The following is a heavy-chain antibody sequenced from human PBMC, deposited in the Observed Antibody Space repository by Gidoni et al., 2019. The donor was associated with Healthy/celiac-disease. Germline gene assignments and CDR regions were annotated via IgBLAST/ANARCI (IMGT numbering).Heavy chain of an antibody. V-gene: IGHV3-53*01. J-gene: IGHJ2*01. Sequence: VQLVESGGGLLQPGGSLSLSCAASGFTVRSNYMSWVRQAPGKGLEWVSVIYSGGSTYYADSVKGRFTISRDNSKNTLYLQMNSLRAEDTAVYYCARQKGIVVVIGYFDLWGRGTLVTVSS. CDR1: GFTVRSNY. CDR2: IYSGGST. D-gene: IGHD3-22*01. CDR3: ARQKGIVVVIGYFDL.